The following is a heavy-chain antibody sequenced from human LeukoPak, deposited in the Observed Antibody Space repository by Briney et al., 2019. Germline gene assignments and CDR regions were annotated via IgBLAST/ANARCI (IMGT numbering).Heavy chain of an antibody. CDR1: GFTFSSYW. CDR3: AKARLWVSSGYGAFDI. Sequence: TGGSLRLSCAASGFTFSSYWMIWVRQAPGKGLEWVANIKQDGSEKYYADSVKGRFTISRDNSKNTLYLQMNSLRAEDTAVYYCAKARLWVSSGYGAFDIWGQGTMVTVSS. D-gene: IGHD3-22*01. J-gene: IGHJ3*02. CDR2: IKQDGSEK. V-gene: IGHV3-7*01.